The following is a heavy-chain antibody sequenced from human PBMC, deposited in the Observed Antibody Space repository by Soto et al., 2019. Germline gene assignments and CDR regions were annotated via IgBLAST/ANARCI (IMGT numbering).Heavy chain of an antibody. V-gene: IGHV4-31*03. CDR1: GGSISSGTYF. J-gene: IGHJ4*02. Sequence: QVPLQESGPRLLKPSQTLSLTCTVSGGSISSGTYFWTWIRQHPGKGLEWIGYFSYSGNSYYYNPSLKSRVSIPVDTSKIQFSLELSSVTAADTALYCCARGGLHYDFSTYTHSYFFAYWGQGTLVTVSS. CDR3: ARGGLHYDFSTYTHSYFFAY. CDR2: FSYSGNSY. D-gene: IGHD3-3*01.